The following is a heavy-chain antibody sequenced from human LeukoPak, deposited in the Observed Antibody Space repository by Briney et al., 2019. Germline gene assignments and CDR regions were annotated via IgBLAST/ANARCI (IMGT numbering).Heavy chain of an antibody. CDR3: ARRWRRSASSCCPLAP. J-gene: IGHJ5*02. CDR2: IYYDGST. V-gene: IGHV4-39*07. D-gene: IGHD2-15*01. CDR1: GGSIGSTIYY. Sequence: SETLSLTCTVSGGSIGSTIYYWDWIRQAPGKGLEWIGSIYYDGSTYYRSSLKNRVSISVDTSKNQFSLSLTSVTAADTAVYYCARRWRRSASSCCPLAPWGRGTLVTVSS.